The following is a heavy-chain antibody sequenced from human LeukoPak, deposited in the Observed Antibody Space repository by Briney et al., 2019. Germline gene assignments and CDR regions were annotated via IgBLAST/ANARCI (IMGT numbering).Heavy chain of an antibody. V-gene: IGHV3-23*01. CDR3: ARELHGSGSYPNYYYYYGMDV. J-gene: IGHJ6*02. Sequence: PGGSLRLSCAASGFTFSSYAMIWVRQAPGKGLEWVSAISGSGSSTNYADSVKGRFTISRDNSKNTLYLQMNSLRAEDTAVYYCARELHGSGSYPNYYYYYGMDVWGQGTTVTVSS. CDR1: GFTFSSYA. D-gene: IGHD3-10*01. CDR2: ISGSGSST.